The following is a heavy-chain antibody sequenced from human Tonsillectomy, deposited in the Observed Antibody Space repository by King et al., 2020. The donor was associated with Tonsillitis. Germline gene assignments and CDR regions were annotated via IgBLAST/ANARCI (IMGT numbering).Heavy chain of an antibody. V-gene: IGHV1-24*01. Sequence: QLVQSGAEVKKPGASVKVSCKVSGYTLTELSMHWVRQAPGKGLEWMGGFDPEDGETIYAQKFQGRVTMTEDTSTDTAYMELSSLRSEDTAVYYCATYPRDFWSRLGYYYMDVWGKGTTVTVSS. CDR2: FDPEDGET. J-gene: IGHJ6*03. CDR3: ATYPRDFWSRLGYYYMDV. D-gene: IGHD3-3*01. CDR1: GYTLTELS.